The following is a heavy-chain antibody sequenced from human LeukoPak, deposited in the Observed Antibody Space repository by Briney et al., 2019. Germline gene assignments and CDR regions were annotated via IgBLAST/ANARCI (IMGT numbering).Heavy chain of an antibody. D-gene: IGHD3-22*01. Sequence: SETLSLTRAVYGGSFSGYYWSWIRQPPGKGLEWIGEINHSGSTNYNPSLRSRVTISVDTSKNQFSLKLSSVTAADTAVYYCARDYDSSGYYGTPFDYWGQGTLVTVSS. CDR1: GGSFSGYY. CDR2: INHSGST. V-gene: IGHV4-34*01. J-gene: IGHJ4*02. CDR3: ARDYDSSGYYGTPFDY.